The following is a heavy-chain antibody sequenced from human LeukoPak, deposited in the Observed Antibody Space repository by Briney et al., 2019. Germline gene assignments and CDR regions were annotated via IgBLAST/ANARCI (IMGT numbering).Heavy chain of an antibody. D-gene: IGHD3-16*01. V-gene: IGHV3-21*01. J-gene: IGHJ4*02. Sequence: PGGSLRLPCTTSGFTLRDYTMNWVRQAPGKRLEWLASTSSGGGVNFYADSVKGRFSISRDNGENSVYLQMNSLRAEDSAIYYCARDLGARGYWGQGTLVTVSS. CDR3: ARDLGARGY. CDR2: TSSGGGVN. CDR1: GFTLRDYT.